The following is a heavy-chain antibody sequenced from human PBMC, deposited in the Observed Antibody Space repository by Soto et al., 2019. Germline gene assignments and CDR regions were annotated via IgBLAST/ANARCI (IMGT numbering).Heavy chain of an antibody. Sequence: PGGSLRLSCAASGFTFSSYGMHWVLQAPGKGLEWVAVIWYDGSNKYYADSVKGRFTISRDNSKNTLYLQMNSLRAEDTAVYYCARDGGDEYSSSWPSFDYSGQGTLVTVSS. CDR2: IWYDGSNK. CDR3: ARDGGDEYSSSWPSFDY. V-gene: IGHV3-33*01. J-gene: IGHJ4*02. D-gene: IGHD6-13*01. CDR1: GFTFSSYG.